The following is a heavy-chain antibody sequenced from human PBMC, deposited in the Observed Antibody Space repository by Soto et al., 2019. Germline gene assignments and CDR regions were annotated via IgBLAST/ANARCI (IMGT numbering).Heavy chain of an antibody. CDR3: ARRGEYGDYGGAFDI. V-gene: IGHV4-31*01. J-gene: IGHJ3*02. CDR1: GGSISGGGYH. D-gene: IGHD4-17*01. Sequence: QVQLQESGPGLVKPSQTLSLTCTVSGGSISGGGYHWSWLRLRQGKGLEWIGYIYYSGSTSYNPSIRSPFSLAVDTFKNQISLTVTSVTAADTAFYSWARRGEYGDYGGAFDIWGQGRRVTVSS. CDR2: IYYSGST.